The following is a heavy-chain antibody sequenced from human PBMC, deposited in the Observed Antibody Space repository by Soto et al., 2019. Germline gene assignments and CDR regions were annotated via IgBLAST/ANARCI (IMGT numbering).Heavy chain of an antibody. V-gene: IGHV4-31*03. CDR3: ARDEASSGTYFDY. CDR1: GGSISSGGYY. Sequence: QVQLQESGPGLVKPSQTLSLPCTVSGGSISSGGYYWSWIRQHPGKGLEWIGYVDYRGRTYYNPSLKSRVTISLDTSKNQSSLKLSSVTAAVTAVYYCARDEASSGTYFDYWGQGTLVTVSS. CDR2: VDYRGRT. J-gene: IGHJ4*02. D-gene: IGHD6-13*01.